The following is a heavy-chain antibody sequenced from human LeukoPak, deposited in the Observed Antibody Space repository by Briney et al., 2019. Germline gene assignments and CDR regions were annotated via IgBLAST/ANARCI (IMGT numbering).Heavy chain of an antibody. CDR1: GGSISSSSYS. J-gene: IGHJ3*02. V-gene: IGHV4-30-2*01. D-gene: IGHD3-16*02. CDR2: TYHSGST. Sequence: SETLSLTCTVSGGSISSSSYSWSWIRQPPGKGLEWIGYTYHSGSTYYNPSLKSRVTISVDRSKNQFSLKLSSVTAADTAVYYCARVSSEVADAFDIWGQGTMVTVSS. CDR3: ARVSSEVADAFDI.